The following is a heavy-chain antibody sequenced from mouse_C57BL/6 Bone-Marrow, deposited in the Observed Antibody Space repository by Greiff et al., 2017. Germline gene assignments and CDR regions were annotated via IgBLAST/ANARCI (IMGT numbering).Heavy chain of an antibody. Sequence: EVQLQQSGPELVKPGASVKISCKASGYTFTDYYMNWGKQSHGKSLEWIGDINPNTGGTPYNQKFKGKATLTVDKTSNTAYMELRSLTSEDSAVYYCERIYDGYYEYWGQGTTLTVSS. D-gene: IGHD2-3*01. V-gene: IGHV1-26*01. CDR1: GYTFTDYY. CDR2: INPNTGGT. J-gene: IGHJ2*01. CDR3: ERIYDGYYEY.